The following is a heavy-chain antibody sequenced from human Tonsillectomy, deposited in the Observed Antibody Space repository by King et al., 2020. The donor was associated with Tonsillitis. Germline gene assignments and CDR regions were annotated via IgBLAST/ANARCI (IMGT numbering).Heavy chain of an antibody. Sequence: VQLQESGPGLVKPSGTLSLTCAVSGGSISSSNWWSWVRHPPGKGLEWIGEIYHSGSTNYNPSLKSRVTIAVDKSKNQFSLKVSSVTAADTAVYYCARRRYRDYPPHFDYWGQGTLVTVSS. CDR2: IYHSGST. CDR3: ARRRYRDYPPHFDY. CDR1: GGSISSSNW. J-gene: IGHJ4*02. V-gene: IGHV4-4*02. D-gene: IGHD4-17*01.